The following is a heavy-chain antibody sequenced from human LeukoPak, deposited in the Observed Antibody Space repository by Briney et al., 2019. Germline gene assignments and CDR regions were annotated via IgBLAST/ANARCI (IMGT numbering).Heavy chain of an antibody. CDR3: VKDLSGAAADYYFDF. D-gene: IGHD6-13*01. Sequence: GGSLRLSCAASGFIFSSYGMHWVRQAPGKGLEWVAILSYDGRNKYFADSVKDRFTISRDNSKNTLYLQMNNLRAEDTAVYYCVKDLSGAAADYYFDFWGQGTLVTVSS. J-gene: IGHJ4*02. CDR2: LSYDGRNK. V-gene: IGHV3-30*18. CDR1: GFIFSSYG.